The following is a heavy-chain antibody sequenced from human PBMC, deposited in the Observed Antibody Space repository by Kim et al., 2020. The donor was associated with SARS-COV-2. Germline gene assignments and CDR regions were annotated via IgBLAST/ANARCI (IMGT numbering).Heavy chain of an antibody. V-gene: IGHV3-21*01. D-gene: IGHD3-22*01. CDR3: ARTDYYDSSGYSPDY. J-gene: IGHJ4*02. Sequence: SVKGRFTITRDNAKNSLYLQMNSLRAEDTAVYYCARTDYYDSSGYSPDYWGQGTLVTVSS.